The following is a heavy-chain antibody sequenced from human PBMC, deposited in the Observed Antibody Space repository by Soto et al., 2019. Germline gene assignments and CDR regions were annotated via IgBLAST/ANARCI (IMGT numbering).Heavy chain of an antibody. CDR3: ARGGGLTPNFDY. Sequence: SETLTLTCTVSGGSISSYYWSWIRQPPGKGLEWIGYIHSSGNSNYNPSLKSRVTASADTSKNQFSLKLKSVTAADTAVYYCARGGGLTPNFDYWGQGTLVTVSS. CDR1: GGSISSYY. J-gene: IGHJ4*02. D-gene: IGHD7-27*01. CDR2: IHSSGNS. V-gene: IGHV4-59*01.